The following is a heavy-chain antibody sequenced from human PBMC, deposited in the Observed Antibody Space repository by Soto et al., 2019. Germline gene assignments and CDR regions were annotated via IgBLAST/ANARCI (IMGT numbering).Heavy chain of an antibody. V-gene: IGHV1-58*01. CDR1: GFTFTRSA. J-gene: IGHJ3*01. CDR2: IVVGSGNT. CDR3: AAFATTGDGFDV. D-gene: IGHD4-17*01. Sequence: QMQLVQSGPEVKKPGTSVQVSCKASGFTFTRSAVQWVRQARGQRPEWIGWIVVGSGNTNYAQKFQERVTITRDMSTSTAYMELSSLRSEDTAVFDCAAFATTGDGFDVWGQGTMVTVSS.